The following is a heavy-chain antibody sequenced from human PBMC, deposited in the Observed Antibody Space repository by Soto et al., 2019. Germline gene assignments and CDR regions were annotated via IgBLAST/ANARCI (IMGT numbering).Heavy chain of an antibody. Sequence: GGSLRLSCAASGFTFGGNWLSWVRQAPGKGLEWVANIKDDGSEKYYVDSLKGRFTISRDNAKNSLSLQMDSLRAEDTAVYYCATGRDGYNHYFDYWGQGTLVTVSS. CDR3: ATGRDGYNHYFDY. CDR1: GFTFGGNW. D-gene: IGHD5-18*01. CDR2: IKDDGSEK. J-gene: IGHJ4*02. V-gene: IGHV3-7*03.